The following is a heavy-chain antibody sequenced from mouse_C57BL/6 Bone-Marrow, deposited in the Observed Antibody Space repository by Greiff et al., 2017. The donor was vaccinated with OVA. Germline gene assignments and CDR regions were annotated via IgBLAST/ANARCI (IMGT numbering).Heavy chain of an antibody. J-gene: IGHJ2*01. D-gene: IGHD2-10*02. CDR1: GFTFSSYA. V-gene: IGHV5-4*01. CDR2: ISDGGSYT. Sequence: VKLVESGGGLVKPGGSLKLSCAASGFTFSSYAMSWVRQTPEQRLEWVATISDGGSYTYYPDNVKGRFTLSRDNAKNNLYLQMSHLKSEDAAMYECAREYGNCKGVAYWGQGTTLTVSA. CDR3: AREYGNCKGVAY.